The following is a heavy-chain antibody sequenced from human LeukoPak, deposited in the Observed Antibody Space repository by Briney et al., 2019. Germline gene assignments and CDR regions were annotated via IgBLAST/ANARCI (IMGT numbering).Heavy chain of an antibody. Sequence: SETLSLTCTVSGGSISSGGYYWSWIRHHPGKGLEWIGYIYYSGSTYYKPSLKSRVTISVDTSKNQFSLKLSSVTAAETAVYYCARGVYDFWSGYYTGHFQHWGQGTLVTVSS. D-gene: IGHD3-3*01. CDR3: ARGVYDFWSGYYTGHFQH. CDR1: GGSISSGGYY. CDR2: IYYSGST. V-gene: IGHV4-31*03. J-gene: IGHJ1*01.